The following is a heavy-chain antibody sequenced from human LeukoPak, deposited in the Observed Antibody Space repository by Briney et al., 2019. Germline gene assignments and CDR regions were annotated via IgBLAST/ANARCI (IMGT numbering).Heavy chain of an antibody. Sequence: GGSLRLSCAASGFTFSSYEMNWVRQAPGKGLEWISYISASGTLTHYADSMEGRFTISRDNTKNSLYLQMNSLRAEDTAVYYCARDPDYYDSSGYYGGFDYWGQGTLVTVSS. J-gene: IGHJ4*02. V-gene: IGHV3-48*03. D-gene: IGHD3-22*01. CDR3: ARDPDYYDSSGYYGGFDY. CDR1: GFTFSSYE. CDR2: ISASGTLT.